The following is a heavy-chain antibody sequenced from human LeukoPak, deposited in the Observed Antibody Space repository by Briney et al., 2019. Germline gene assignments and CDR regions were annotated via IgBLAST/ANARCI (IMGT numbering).Heavy chain of an antibody. D-gene: IGHD3-3*01. CDR3: ARAVPLRFLEWLPRGTDKFDY. J-gene: IGHJ4*02. CDR1: GFTFSSYS. Sequence: GGSLRLSCAASGFTFSSYSMNWVRQAPGKGLEWVSSISSSSSYIYYADSVKVRFTISRDNAKNSLYLQMNSLRAEDTAVYYCARAVPLRFLEWLPRGTDKFDYWGQGTLVTVSS. V-gene: IGHV3-21*01. CDR2: ISSSSSYI.